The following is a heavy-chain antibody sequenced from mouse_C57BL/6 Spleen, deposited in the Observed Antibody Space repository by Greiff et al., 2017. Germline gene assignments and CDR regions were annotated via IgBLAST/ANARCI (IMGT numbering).Heavy chain of an antibody. Sequence: EVKLEESEGGLVQPGSSMKLSCTASGFTFSDYYMAWVRQVPEKGLEWVANINYDGSSTYYLDSLKSRFIILREKAKNILYLQMSSLKSEDTATYYCAREDYDVKFAYWGQGTLVTVSA. V-gene: IGHV5-16*01. CDR2: INYDGSST. J-gene: IGHJ3*01. D-gene: IGHD2-4*01. CDR3: AREDYDVKFAY. CDR1: GFTFSDYY.